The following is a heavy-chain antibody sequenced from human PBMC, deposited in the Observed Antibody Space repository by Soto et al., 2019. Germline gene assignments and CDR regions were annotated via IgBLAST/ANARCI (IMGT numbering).Heavy chain of an antibody. V-gene: IGHV1-69*13. Sequence: GASVKVSCKASGGTFSSYAISWVRQAPGQGLEWMGGIIPIFGTANYAQKFQGRVTITADESTSTAYMELSSLRSEDTAVYYCARAPVQTGTTYRHYYYGMDVWGQGTTVTVAS. CDR2: IIPIFGTA. CDR1: GGTFSSYA. D-gene: IGHD1-7*01. J-gene: IGHJ6*02. CDR3: ARAPVQTGTTYRHYYYGMDV.